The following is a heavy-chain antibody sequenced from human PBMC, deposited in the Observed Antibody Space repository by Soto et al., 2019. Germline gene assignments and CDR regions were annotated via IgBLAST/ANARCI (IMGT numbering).Heavy chain of an antibody. J-gene: IGHJ4*02. CDR1: GFSFSSYA. Sequence: DVRLLESGGGLVQPGGSLRLSCAASGFSFSSYAMVWVRQAPGKGLEWVAVISARGGSSYFADSVKGRFTLSRDNSKNGLSLEMNSLSAEDTAIYFCAKGSIEYSASVDNWGQGTLVVVSS. D-gene: IGHD5-12*01. CDR3: AKGSIEYSASVDN. CDR2: ISARGGSS. V-gene: IGHV3-23*01.